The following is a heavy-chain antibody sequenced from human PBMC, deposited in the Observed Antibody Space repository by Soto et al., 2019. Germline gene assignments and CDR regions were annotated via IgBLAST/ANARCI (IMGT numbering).Heavy chain of an antibody. D-gene: IGHD3-22*01. Sequence: VQLVQSGAEGKRPGASVKISCKASGDTLSTYYMHWARQAPGQGLEWMGIINPRSGKTNYPQKFQGRVTMTRDTSTTTVYMELSTLRSEDTAMYYCARGVGYSDSSGYPFDYWGQGTLVTVSS. CDR2: INPRSGKT. J-gene: IGHJ4*02. V-gene: IGHV1-46*03. CDR3: ARGVGYSDSSGYPFDY. CDR1: GDTLSTYY.